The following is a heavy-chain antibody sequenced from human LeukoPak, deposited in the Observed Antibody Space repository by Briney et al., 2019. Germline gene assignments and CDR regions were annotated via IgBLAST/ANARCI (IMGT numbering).Heavy chain of an antibody. CDR1: GGSISSSSYY. V-gene: IGHV4-39*01. D-gene: IGHD3-10*01. J-gene: IGHJ4*02. Sequence: SETLSLTCTVSGGSISSSSYYWGWIRQPPGKGLEWIGSIYYSGSTSYNPSLKSRVTISVDTSKNQFSLRLSSVTAADTAVYYCARQLWFGESKGYWGQGTLVTVSS. CDR3: ARQLWFGESKGY. CDR2: IYYSGST.